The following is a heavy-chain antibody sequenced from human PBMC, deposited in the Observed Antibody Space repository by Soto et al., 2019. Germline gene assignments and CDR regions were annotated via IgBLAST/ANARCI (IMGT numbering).Heavy chain of an antibody. CDR2: INAGNGNT. CDR3: ARATLVAQQLVRSDDY. V-gene: IGHV1-3*01. D-gene: IGHD6-13*01. J-gene: IGHJ4*02. Sequence: ASVKVSCKASGYTFTSYAMHWVRQAPGQRLEWMGWINAGNGNTKYSQKFQGRVTITRDTSASTAYMELSSLRSEDTAVYYCARATLVAQQLVRSDDYWGQGTLVTVSS. CDR1: GYTFTSYA.